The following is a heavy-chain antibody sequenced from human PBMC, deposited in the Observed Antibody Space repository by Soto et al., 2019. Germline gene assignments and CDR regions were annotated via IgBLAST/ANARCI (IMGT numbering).Heavy chain of an antibody. Sequence: GGSLRLSCAASGFTFSSYAMSWVRQVPGKGLEWVAVISYDGSNKYYADSVKGRFTISRDNSKNTLYLQMNSLRAEDTAVYYCAKDRTVTTSDFDYWGQGTLVTVSS. CDR2: ISYDGSNK. D-gene: IGHD4-17*01. J-gene: IGHJ4*02. CDR3: AKDRTVTTSDFDY. V-gene: IGHV3-30*18. CDR1: GFTFSSYA.